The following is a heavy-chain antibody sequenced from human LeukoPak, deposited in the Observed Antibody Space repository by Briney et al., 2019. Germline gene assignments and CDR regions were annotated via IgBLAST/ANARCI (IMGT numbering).Heavy chain of an antibody. CDR3: ARRAGFRAFDI. CDR2: IFYTGST. V-gene: IGHV4-39*01. Sequence: PSGTLSLTCTVSGGSISSSSYYWGWIRQPPGKGLEWIVNIFYTGSTYYNPSLKSRVTISVDTSKNQFSLKVSSVTAADTAVYYCARRAGFRAFDIWGQGTMVTVPS. CDR1: GGSISSSSYY. J-gene: IGHJ3*02.